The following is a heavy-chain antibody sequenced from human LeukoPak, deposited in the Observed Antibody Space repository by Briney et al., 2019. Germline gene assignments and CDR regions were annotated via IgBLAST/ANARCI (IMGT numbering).Heavy chain of an antibody. CDR1: GGTFSSYA. CDR3: ASTPCSGGSCHGNYYHYMDV. Sequence: SVKVSCKASGGTFSSYAISWVRQAPGQGLEWMGGIIPIFGTANYAQRFQGRVTITTDESTSTAYMELSSLRSEDTAVYYCASTPCSGGSCHGNYYHYMDVWGKGTTVTVSS. D-gene: IGHD2-15*01. V-gene: IGHV1-69*05. CDR2: IIPIFGTA. J-gene: IGHJ6*03.